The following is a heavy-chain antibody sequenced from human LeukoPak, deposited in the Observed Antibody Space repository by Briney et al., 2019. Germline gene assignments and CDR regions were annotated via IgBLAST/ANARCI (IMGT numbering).Heavy chain of an antibody. J-gene: IGHJ5*02. CDR2: FDPEDGET. Sequence: ASVKVSCKVSGYTLTELSMHWVRQAPGKGLEWMGGFDPEDGETIYAQKFQGRVTMTEDTSTDTAYMELSSLRSEDTAVYYCATAVERYYDSGSYSSWFDPWGKGTLVTVSS. D-gene: IGHD3-10*01. CDR1: GYTLTELS. V-gene: IGHV1-24*01. CDR3: ATAVERYYDSGSYSSWFDP.